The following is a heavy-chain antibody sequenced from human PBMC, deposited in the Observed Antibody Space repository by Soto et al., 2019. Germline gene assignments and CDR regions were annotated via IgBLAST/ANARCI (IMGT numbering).Heavy chain of an antibody. Sequence: SETLSLTCTVSGGSVSSSRYYWSWIRKPPGKGLEWIGYISTSGSTNHDPSLKSRVTVSVDTSKNQFSLKLSSVTAADTAVYYCATIGIVGATSVDYWGKGTLVTVSS. V-gene: IGHV4-61*01. J-gene: IGHJ4*02. CDR3: ATIGIVGATSVDY. D-gene: IGHD1-26*01. CDR2: ISTSGST. CDR1: GGSVSSSRYY.